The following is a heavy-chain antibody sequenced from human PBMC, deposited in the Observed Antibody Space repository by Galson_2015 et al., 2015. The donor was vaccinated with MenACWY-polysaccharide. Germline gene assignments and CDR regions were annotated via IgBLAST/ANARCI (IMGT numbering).Heavy chain of an antibody. V-gene: IGHV4-39*07. Sequence: VTLSLTCTVTGGSISRCSHYWGWIRQPPGKGMEWTGTVDYNGTTYYNPSLKGRVAISVDTSKNQFSVKLSSVTAADTAMYYCARAGRTYPLVVGFGWGFDYWGQGTLVTVSS. CDR3: ARAGRTYPLVVGFGWGFDY. CDR1: GGSISRCSHY. CDR2: VDYNGTT. D-gene: IGHD2-15*01. J-gene: IGHJ4*02.